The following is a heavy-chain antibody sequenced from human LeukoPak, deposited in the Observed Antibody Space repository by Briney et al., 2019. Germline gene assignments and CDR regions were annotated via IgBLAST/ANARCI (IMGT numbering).Heavy chain of an antibody. CDR2: IFYNGDT. CDR3: ARRAAAAIVYYYYYMDV. J-gene: IGHJ6*03. CDR1: GGSISNSY. D-gene: IGHD2-2*02. V-gene: IGHV4-59*01. Sequence: SETLSLTCTVSGGSISNSYWSWIRQPPGKGLEYIGYIFYNGDTNYNPSLKGRVTMSVDTSKNQFSLKLNSVTAADTAVYYCARRAAAAIVYYYYYMDVWGKGTTVTVSS.